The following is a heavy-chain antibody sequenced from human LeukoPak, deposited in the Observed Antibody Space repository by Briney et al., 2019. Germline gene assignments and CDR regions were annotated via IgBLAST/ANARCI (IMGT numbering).Heavy chain of an antibody. CDR3: AKAPVTSCRGAFCYPLDS. J-gene: IGHJ4*02. Sequence: PGGSLRLSCAASGFSLSSYAMGWVRQAPGKGLEWVSAISSSDDGTYHAGSARGRFTISRDSSKNTLYLQMNNLRTEDAAIYYCAKAPVTSCRGAFCYPLDSWGQGTLVTVSS. CDR2: ISSSDDGT. V-gene: IGHV3-23*01. CDR1: GFSLSSYA. D-gene: IGHD2-15*01.